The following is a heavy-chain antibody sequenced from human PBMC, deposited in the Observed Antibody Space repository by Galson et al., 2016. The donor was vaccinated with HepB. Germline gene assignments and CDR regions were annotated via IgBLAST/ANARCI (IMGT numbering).Heavy chain of an antibody. CDR1: GDSIRTSNYN. CDR3: ARRVPVTGIVGWGYNMDV. J-gene: IGHJ6*02. D-gene: IGHD2-21*02. CDR2: IHSSAIG. Sequence: SETLSLTCTVSGDSIRTSNYNWGWIRQPPGRGLEWIGTIHSSAIGHYNPSLKSRVTMSVDTSKNQYSVKVISVTAADTAVYYCARRVPVTGIVGWGYNMDVWGQGTTVSVSS. V-gene: IGHV4-39*01.